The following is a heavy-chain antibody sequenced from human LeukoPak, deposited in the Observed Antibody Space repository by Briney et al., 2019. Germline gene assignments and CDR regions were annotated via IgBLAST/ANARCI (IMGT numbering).Heavy chain of an antibody. J-gene: IGHJ5*02. CDR2: IYYSGST. V-gene: IGHV4-59*01. Sequence: PSETLSLTCTVSGGSISSYYWSWIRQPPGKGLEWIGYIYYSGSTNHNPSLKSRVTISVDTSKNQFSLKLSSVTAADTAVYYCARGRRFGESWGQGTLVTVSS. CDR3: ARGRRFGES. D-gene: IGHD3-10*01. CDR1: GGSISSYY.